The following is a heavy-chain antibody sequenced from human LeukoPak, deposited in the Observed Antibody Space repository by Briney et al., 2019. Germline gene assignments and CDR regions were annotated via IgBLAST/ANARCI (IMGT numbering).Heavy chain of an antibody. CDR3: AWGRAPYFDY. CDR2: IYYSGST. J-gene: IGHJ4*02. D-gene: IGHD3-16*01. V-gene: IGHV4-59*01. Sequence: KSSETLSLTCTVSGGSISSYYWSWIRQPPGKGLEWIGYIYYSGSTNYSPSLKSRVTISVDTSKNQFSLKLSSVTAADTAVYYCAWGRAPYFDYWGQGTLVTVSS. CDR1: GGSISSYY.